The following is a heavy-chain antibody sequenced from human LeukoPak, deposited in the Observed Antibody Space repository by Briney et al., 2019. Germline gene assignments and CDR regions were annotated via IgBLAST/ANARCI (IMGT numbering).Heavy chain of an antibody. CDR3: ARDAKQYDFWSGYYNYYYYYYMDV. D-gene: IGHD3-3*01. CDR2: INSDGSST. J-gene: IGHJ6*03. V-gene: IGHV3-74*01. Sequence: PGGSLRLSCAASGFTFSSYWMHWVRQAPGKGLVWVSRINSDGSSTSYADSVKGRFTISRDNAKNTLYLQMNSLRAEDTAVYYCARDAKQYDFWSGYYNYYYYYYMDVWGKGTTVTVSS. CDR1: GFTFSSYW.